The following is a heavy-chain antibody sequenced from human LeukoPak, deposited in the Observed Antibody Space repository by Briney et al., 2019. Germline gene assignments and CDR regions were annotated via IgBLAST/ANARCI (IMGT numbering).Heavy chain of an antibody. CDR3: ARGLYYGSGKVPFDY. Sequence: GESLKISCKGSGYSFTCYWIGWVRQMPGKGLEWMGIIYPGDSDTRYSPSFQGQVTISADKSISTAYLQWSSLKASDTAMYYCARGLYYGSGKVPFDYWGQGTLVSVSS. CDR1: GYSFTCYW. CDR2: IYPGDSDT. D-gene: IGHD3-10*01. V-gene: IGHV5-51*03. J-gene: IGHJ4*02.